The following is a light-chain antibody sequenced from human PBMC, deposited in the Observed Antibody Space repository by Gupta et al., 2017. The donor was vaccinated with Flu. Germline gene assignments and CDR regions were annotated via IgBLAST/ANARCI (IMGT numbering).Light chain of an antibody. V-gene: IGLV1-47*01. CDR3: AAWGDNRWL. J-gene: IGLJ2*01. CDR2: RND. CDR1: IGSNY. Sequence: IGSNYVYWYQQLPGTAPKLLIYRNDQRPSGVPDRFSGSKSDTSASLAISGLRSEDEADYYCAAWGDNRWLFGGGTRLTVL.